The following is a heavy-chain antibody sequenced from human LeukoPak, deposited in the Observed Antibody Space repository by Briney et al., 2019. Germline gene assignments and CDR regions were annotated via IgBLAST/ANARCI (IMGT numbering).Heavy chain of an antibody. Sequence: PPGCLRLSCAAPGFTFRSYSRNWVHQAPGNEPQSVSSISSSSSYIYYADSVKGRFTISRDSAKNSLYLQMNSLRAEDTAVYYCARDDTTGTAYFDYWGQGTLVTVSS. J-gene: IGHJ4*02. CDR1: GFTFRSYS. D-gene: IGHD1-1*01. CDR3: ARDDTTGTAYFDY. V-gene: IGHV3-21*01. CDR2: ISSSSSYI.